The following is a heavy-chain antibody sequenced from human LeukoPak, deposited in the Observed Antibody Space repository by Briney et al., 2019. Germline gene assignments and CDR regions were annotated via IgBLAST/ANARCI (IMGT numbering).Heavy chain of an antibody. CDR1: GFTFSSYG. D-gene: IGHD6-13*01. V-gene: IGHV3-33*06. CDR2: IWYDGSNK. J-gene: IGHJ4*02. Sequence: GGSLRLSCAASGFTFSSYGMHWVRQAPGKGLEWVAVIWYDGSNKYYADFVKGRFTISRDNSKNTLYLQMNSLRAEDTAVYYCAKVRSSSWSHFDYWGQGTLVTVSS. CDR3: AKVRSSSWSHFDY.